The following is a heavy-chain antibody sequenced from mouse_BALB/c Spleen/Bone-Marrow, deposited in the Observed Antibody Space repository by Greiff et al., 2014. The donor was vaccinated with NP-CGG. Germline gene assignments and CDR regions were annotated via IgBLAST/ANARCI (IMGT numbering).Heavy chain of an antibody. D-gene: IGHD2-2*01. CDR3: TRGWLRRGAWFAY. CDR2: INPSDGVS. J-gene: IGHJ3*01. Sequence: QVQLQQPGAELVEPGASVRLSCKTSGYTFTDYYLYWVIQRPGQGLEWIGEINPSDGVSNFNEKFKNKATLTVDKSSSTAYMQLSSLTPEDSAVYYCTRGWLRRGAWFAYWGQGTLVTVSA. CDR1: GYTFTDYY. V-gene: IGHV1S81*02.